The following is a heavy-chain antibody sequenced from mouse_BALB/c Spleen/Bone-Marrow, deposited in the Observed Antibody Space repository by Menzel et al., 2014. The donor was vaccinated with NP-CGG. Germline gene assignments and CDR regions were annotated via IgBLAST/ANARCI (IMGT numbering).Heavy chain of an antibody. D-gene: IGHD1-1*01. J-gene: IGHJ4*01. CDR2: INPSSGYT. V-gene: IGHV1-4*01. Sequence: QVHVKQSGAELASPGASVKMSCKASGYTFTSYTMHWVKQRPGQGLDWIGYINPSSGYTNYNQKFKDKATLTADKSSSTAYMQLSSLTSEDSAVYYCARCYYGSSNAMDYWGQGTSVTVSS. CDR1: GYTFTSYT. CDR3: ARCYYGSSNAMDY.